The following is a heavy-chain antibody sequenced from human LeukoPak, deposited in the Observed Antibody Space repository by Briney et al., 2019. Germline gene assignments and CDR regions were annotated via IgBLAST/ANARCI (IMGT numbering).Heavy chain of an antibody. Sequence: SETLSLTCAVSGGSISSGGYSWSWIRQPPGKGLEWIGYIYHSGSTYYNPSLKSRVTISVDRSKNQFSLKLSSVTAADTAVYYCARAPMVWGVIQNWFVPWGQGTLVTVSS. CDR2: IYHSGST. CDR3: ARAPMVWGVIQNWFVP. J-gene: IGHJ5*02. CDR1: GGSISSGGYS. D-gene: IGHD3-10*01. V-gene: IGHV4-30-2*01.